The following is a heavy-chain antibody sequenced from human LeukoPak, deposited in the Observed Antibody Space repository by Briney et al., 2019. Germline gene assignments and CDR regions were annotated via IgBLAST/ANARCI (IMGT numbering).Heavy chain of an antibody. D-gene: IGHD2-15*01. Sequence: ASVKLSCMASGYXFTGYYMHWVRQAPGQGLEWMGGINPNSGDTNHAQNLQGRVTMTRDTSISTAYMELSDLRSDDSAVYYCAGEYCSGGSCRQGFDYWGQGTLVTVSS. CDR3: AGEYCSGGSCRQGFDY. V-gene: IGHV1-2*02. J-gene: IGHJ4*02. CDR1: GYXFTGYY. CDR2: INPNSGDT.